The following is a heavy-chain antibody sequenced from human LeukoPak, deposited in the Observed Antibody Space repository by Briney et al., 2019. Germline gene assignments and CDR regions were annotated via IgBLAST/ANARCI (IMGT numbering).Heavy chain of an antibody. CDR1: GGTFSSYA. V-gene: IGHV1-69*04. CDR2: IIPILGIA. J-gene: IGHJ3*02. Sequence: ASVKVSCKASGGTFSSYAISWVRQAPGQGLEWMGRIIPILGIANYAQKFQGRVTITADKSTSTAYMELSSLRSEDTAVYYCARVVDYYDSSGYYYTNGAFDIWGQGTKVTVSS. CDR3: ARVVDYYDSSGYYYTNGAFDI. D-gene: IGHD3-22*01.